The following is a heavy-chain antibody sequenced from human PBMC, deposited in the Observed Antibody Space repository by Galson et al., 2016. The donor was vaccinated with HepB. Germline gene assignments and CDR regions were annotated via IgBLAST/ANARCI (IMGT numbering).Heavy chain of an antibody. CDR3: ARDSEWWD. J-gene: IGHJ4*02. Sequence: SLRLSCAASGFTFDTFWMAWVRQAPGKVLEWVATIKGDGSEEYYLDSVRGRFTVSRDNAKNSLYLQMNSLRAEDTAVYYCARDSEWWDWGQGTLVIVSS. CDR2: IKGDGSEE. CDR1: GFTFDTFW. D-gene: IGHD2-15*01. V-gene: IGHV3-7*01.